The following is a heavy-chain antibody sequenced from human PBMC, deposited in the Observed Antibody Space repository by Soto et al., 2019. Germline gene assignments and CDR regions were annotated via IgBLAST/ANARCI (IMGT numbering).Heavy chain of an antibody. V-gene: IGHV4-31*03. CDR3: ARGYGSNFDY. J-gene: IGHJ4*02. D-gene: IGHD6-13*01. CDR1: GDSINSGGYY. Sequence: SETLSLTCTVSGDSINSGGYYWTWIRQRPGKGLEWIGYIYYSGSTYYNPSLKSRITISVATSKNQFSLKLSSVTAADTAVYYCARGYGSNFDYWGQGTLVTVS. CDR2: IYYSGST.